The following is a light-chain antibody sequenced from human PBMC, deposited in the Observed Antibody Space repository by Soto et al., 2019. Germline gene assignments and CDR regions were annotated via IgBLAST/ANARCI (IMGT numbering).Light chain of an antibody. CDR2: EVS. J-gene: IGLJ1*01. CDR3: SSFTSSRAYV. CDR1: SSDVGNYNY. V-gene: IGLV2-14*01. Sequence: QSVLTQPASGSGSPGQSITIPCTGTSSDVGNYNYVSWYQQQSGKAPKLIIYEVSNRPSGVSNRFSGSKSGNTASLTISGLQAEDEADYYCSSFTSSRAYVFGIGTKVTVL.